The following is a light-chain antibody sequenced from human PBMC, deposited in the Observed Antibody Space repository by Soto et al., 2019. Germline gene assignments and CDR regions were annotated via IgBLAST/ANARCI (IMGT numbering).Light chain of an antibody. CDR1: SSNIGNNY. J-gene: IGLJ2*01. CDR3: ASWDNSLSAVV. Sequence: QSVLTLPPSVSAAPGQEVTISCSGSSSNIGNNYVSWYQQLPGTAPKLLIYENNKRPSEIPDRFSGSKSGTSATLDITGLQTGDEADYYCASWDNSLSAVVFGGGTKLTVL. V-gene: IGLV1-51*02. CDR2: ENN.